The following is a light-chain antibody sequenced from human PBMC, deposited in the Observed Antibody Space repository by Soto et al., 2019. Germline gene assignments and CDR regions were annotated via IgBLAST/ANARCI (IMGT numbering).Light chain of an antibody. CDR3: QQSYISSPT. J-gene: IGKJ2*01. V-gene: IGKV1-39*01. CDR1: QSISNY. CDR2: AAS. Sequence: IQITQSPSFLSVSVEDRVMITARVSQSISNYLNWYQHKPGKAPDFLIYAASTLQSVVPSRFSGTRSGTNFTLTITHLQPEDLASYDCQQSYISSPTSGQRTKQDI.